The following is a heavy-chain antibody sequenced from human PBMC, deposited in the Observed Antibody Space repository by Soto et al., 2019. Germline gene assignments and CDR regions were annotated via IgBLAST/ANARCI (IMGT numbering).Heavy chain of an antibody. V-gene: IGHV1-2*02. D-gene: IGHD7-27*01. CDR1: GYTFTGYY. Sequence: GASVKVSCKASGYTFTGYYIHWVRQAPGQGLEWMGSISPHSGGPNYAQRFQGRVTMTRDTSTTTVYMEMSGLTSDDTAVYYCAREEQTGANYYLDYWGKGTLVTVSS. CDR2: ISPHSGGP. J-gene: IGHJ4*02. CDR3: AREEQTGANYYLDY.